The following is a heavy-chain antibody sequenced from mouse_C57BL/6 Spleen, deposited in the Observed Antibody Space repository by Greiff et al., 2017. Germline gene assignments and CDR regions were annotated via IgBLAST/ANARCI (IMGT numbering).Heavy chain of an antibody. D-gene: IGHD4-1*01. Sequence: QVQLQQPGAELVRPGSSVKLSCKASGYTFTSYWMHWVKQRPIQGLEWIGNIDPSDSETHYNQKFKDKATLTVDKSSSTAYMQLSSLTSEDSAVYYCARRPGTGAWFAYWGQGTLVTVSA. V-gene: IGHV1-52*01. CDR1: GYTFTSYW. CDR2: IDPSDSET. CDR3: ARRPGTGAWFAY. J-gene: IGHJ3*01.